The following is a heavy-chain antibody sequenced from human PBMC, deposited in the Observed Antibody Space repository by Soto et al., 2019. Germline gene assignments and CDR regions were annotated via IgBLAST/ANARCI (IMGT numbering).Heavy chain of an antibody. D-gene: IGHD3-3*01. J-gene: IGHJ6*02. V-gene: IGHV3-30*18. CDR3: AKDRFIGPTRLPSGMDV. CDR1: GFTFSSYG. Sequence: HPGGSLRLSCAASGFTFSSYGMHWVRQAPGKGLEWVAVISYDGSNKYYADSVKGRFTISRDNSKNTLYLQMNSLRAEDTAVYYCAKDRFIGPTRLPSGMDVWGQGATVTVSS. CDR2: ISYDGSNK.